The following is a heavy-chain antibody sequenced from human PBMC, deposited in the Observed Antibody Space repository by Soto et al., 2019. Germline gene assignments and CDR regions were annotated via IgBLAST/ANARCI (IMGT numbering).Heavy chain of an antibody. CDR2: INPSGGST. CDR1: GYTFTSYY. CDR3: VRDRQGDYEGGGFDY. J-gene: IGHJ4*02. D-gene: IGHD4-17*01. Sequence: GASVKVSCKASGYTFTSYYMHWVRQAPGQGLEWMGIINPSGGSTSYAQKFQGRVTMTRDTSTSTVYMELSSLRSEDTAVYYCVRDRQGDYEGGGFDYWGQGTLVTVSS. V-gene: IGHV1-46*01.